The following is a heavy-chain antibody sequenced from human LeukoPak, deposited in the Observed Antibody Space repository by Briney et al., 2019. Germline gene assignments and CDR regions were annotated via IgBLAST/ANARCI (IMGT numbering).Heavy chain of an antibody. CDR2: INPSSGGT. CDR1: GYTFTNYY. D-gene: IGHD6-13*01. CDR3: ARDRGSSWYVDY. J-gene: IGHJ4*02. V-gene: IGHV1-2*02. Sequence: EASVKVSCKASGYTFTNYYMHWVRQAPGQGLEWMGWINPSSGGTEYAQKFQGRVTMTGDTSISTAYMELSRLRSDDTAVYYCARDRGSSWYVDYWGQGTLVTVSS.